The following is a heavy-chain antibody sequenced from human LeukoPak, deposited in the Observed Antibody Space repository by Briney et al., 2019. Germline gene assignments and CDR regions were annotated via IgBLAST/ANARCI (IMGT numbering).Heavy chain of an antibody. V-gene: IGHV4-39*07. CDR1: GGSISSSSYY. CDR2: IYHSGST. D-gene: IGHD5-18*01. Sequence: ASETLSLTCTVSGGSISSSSYYWGWIRQPPGKGLEWIGSIYHSGSTYYNPSLKSRVTISVDTSKNQFSLKLSSVTAADTAVYYCARGDEHSYGTGGYWGQGTLVTVSS. CDR3: ARGDEHSYGTGGY. J-gene: IGHJ4*02.